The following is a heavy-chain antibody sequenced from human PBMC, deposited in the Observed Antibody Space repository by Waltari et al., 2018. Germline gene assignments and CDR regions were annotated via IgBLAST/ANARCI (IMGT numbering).Heavy chain of an antibody. V-gene: IGHV3-9*01. CDR1: GFNFQYYG. J-gene: IGHJ6*03. CDR2: ITYNSGAI. Sequence: EVHLVAFGGVLVQPGGSLTLSCAGSGFNFQYYGIHCRRQPPGKGLEWVSGITYNSGAIGYADSVKGRFTISRDNARHSLSLQMNSLRPEDTALYFCAKTPWSGRYYSYYYMDVWGKGTTVTVSS. D-gene: IGHD3-3*01. CDR3: AKTPWSGRYYSYYYMDV.